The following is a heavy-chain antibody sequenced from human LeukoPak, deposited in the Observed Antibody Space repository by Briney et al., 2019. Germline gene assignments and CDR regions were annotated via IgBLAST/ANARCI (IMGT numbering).Heavy chain of an antibody. CDR1: GFTFSSYE. Sequence: GGSLRLSCAASGFTFSSYEMNWVRQAPGKGLEWVSYISSSGSTIYYADSVRGRFTISRDNAKNSLYLQMNSLRAEDTAVYYCARGEYGSGSYHIDYWGQGTLVTVSS. D-gene: IGHD3-10*01. V-gene: IGHV3-48*03. J-gene: IGHJ4*02. CDR2: ISSSGSTI. CDR3: ARGEYGSGSYHIDY.